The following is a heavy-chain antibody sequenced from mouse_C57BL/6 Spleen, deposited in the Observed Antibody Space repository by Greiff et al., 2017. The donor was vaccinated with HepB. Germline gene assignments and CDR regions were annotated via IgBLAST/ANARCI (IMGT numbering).Heavy chain of an antibody. J-gene: IGHJ1*03. CDR3: ASSPCYIDV. CDR1: GFTFTDYY. CDR2: IRNKANGDTT. Sequence: EVKLVESGGGLVQPGGSLSLSCAASGFTFTDYYMSWVRQPPGKALEWLGFIRNKANGDTTEYSTSVKDRFTISRDNSQSILYLQMKALSAEDSATYYCASSPCYIDVWGTGTTVTVSS. V-gene: IGHV7-3*01.